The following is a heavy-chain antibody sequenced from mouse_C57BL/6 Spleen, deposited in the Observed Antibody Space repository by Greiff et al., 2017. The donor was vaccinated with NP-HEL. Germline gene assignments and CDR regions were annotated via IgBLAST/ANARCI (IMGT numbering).Heavy chain of an antibody. CDR1: GFTFSDYG. D-gene: IGHD1-1*01. Sequence: EVQLVESGGGLVKPGGSLKLSCAASGFTFSDYGMHWVRQAPEKGLEWVAYISSGSSTIYYADTVKGRFTISRDNAKNTLFLQMTSLRSEDTAMYYCADGSSYGWFAYWGQGTLVTVSA. CDR3: ADGSSYGWFAY. CDR2: ISSGSSTI. V-gene: IGHV5-17*01. J-gene: IGHJ3*01.